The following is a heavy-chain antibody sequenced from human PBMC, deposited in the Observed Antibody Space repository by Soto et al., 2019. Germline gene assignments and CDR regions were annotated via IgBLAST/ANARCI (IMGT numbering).Heavy chain of an antibody. V-gene: IGHV3-21*04. CDR3: GRPGGGPKDFFNI. CDR2: ISGGSSGT. J-gene: IGHJ3*02. CDR1: GFTFSSYG. Sequence: PGGSLRLSCAASGFTFSSYGMSWVRQTPGKGLEWVSTISGGSSGTYYADSVKGRFTISRDNAKNSLYLQMNSLRAEDTAVYYYGRPGGGPKDFFNIGGQGKMFTV. D-gene: IGHD1-26*01.